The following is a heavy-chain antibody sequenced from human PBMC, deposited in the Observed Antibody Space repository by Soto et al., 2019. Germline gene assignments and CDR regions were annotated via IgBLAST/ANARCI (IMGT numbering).Heavy chain of an antibody. J-gene: IGHJ3*02. CDR2: IKSKSAGETT. CDR1: GYIFSNAW. CDR3: KATGDDAFDI. V-gene: IGHV3-15*01. D-gene: IGHD7-27*01. Sequence: EVHLVESGGGLVKPGGSLRLSCAASGYIFSNAWMTWVRQAPGKGLEWVGRIKSKSAGETTNYAAPVKGRFIISRDDSKNTVYLQMNSLKTEDTAMYYCKATGDDAFDIWGQGTMVTVSS.